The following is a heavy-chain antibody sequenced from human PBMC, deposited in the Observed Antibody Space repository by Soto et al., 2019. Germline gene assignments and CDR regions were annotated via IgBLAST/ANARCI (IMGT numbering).Heavy chain of an antibody. CDR2: ISNDGYKT. CDR1: GYSFRSFA. J-gene: IGHJ4*02. Sequence: QVQLVESGGGVVQPGRSLRLSCAASGYSFRSFAIHWVRQAPGKGLEWVALISNDGYKTHYADSVKGRFTISRDDAKNTVYLQISSLRAGDTGIYYCVRESDYGDYVDHLDYWGQGTPVTV. V-gene: IGHV3-33*01. D-gene: IGHD4-17*01. CDR3: VRESDYGDYVDHLDY.